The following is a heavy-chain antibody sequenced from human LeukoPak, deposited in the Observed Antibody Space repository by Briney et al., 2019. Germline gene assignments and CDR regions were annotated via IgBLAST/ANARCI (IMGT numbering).Heavy chain of an antibody. CDR1: GYTFTGYY. CDR2: INTNTGNP. J-gene: IGHJ5*02. D-gene: IGHD5-12*01. V-gene: IGHV7-4-1*02. CDR3: ASGSDWFDP. Sequence: ASVKVSCKASGYTFTGYYMHWVRQAPGQGLEWMGWINTNTGNPTYAQGFTGRFVFSLDTSVSTAYLQISSLKAEDTAVYYCASGSDWFDPWGQGTLVTVSS.